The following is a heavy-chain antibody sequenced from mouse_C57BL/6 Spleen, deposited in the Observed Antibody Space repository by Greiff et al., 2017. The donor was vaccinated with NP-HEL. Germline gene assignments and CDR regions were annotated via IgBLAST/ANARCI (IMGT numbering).Heavy chain of an antibody. J-gene: IGHJ3*01. V-gene: IGHV1-78*01. D-gene: IGHD1-1*01. Sequence: QVQLQQSDAELVKPGASVKISCKVSGYTFTDHTIHWMKQRPEQGLEWIGYIYPRDGSTKYNEKFKGKATLTADKSSSTAYMQLNSLTSEDSAVYFCARGGASYGSSPWFAYWGQGTLVTVSA. CDR1: GYTFTDHT. CDR2: IYPRDGST. CDR3: ARGGASYGSSPWFAY.